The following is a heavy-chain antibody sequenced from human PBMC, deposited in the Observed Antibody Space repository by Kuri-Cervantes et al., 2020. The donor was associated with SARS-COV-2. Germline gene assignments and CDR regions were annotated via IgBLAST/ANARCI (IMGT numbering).Heavy chain of an antibody. D-gene: IGHD3-10*01. CDR2: INPNSGGT. CDR3: ARGEGSRGLMVVLGWRGAGRLDF. Sequence: ASVKVSCKASGYTFNGYYMHWVRQAPGQGLEWMGWINPNSGGTNYAQKFQGWVTMTRDTSISTVYMELSRLRSDDTAVYYCARGEGSRGLMVVLGWRGAGRLDFWGQGTLVTDSS. V-gene: IGHV1-2*04. J-gene: IGHJ4*02. CDR1: GYTFNGYY.